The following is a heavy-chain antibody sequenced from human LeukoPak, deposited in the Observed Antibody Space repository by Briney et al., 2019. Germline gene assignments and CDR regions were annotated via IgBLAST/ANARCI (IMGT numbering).Heavy chain of an antibody. CDR1: GFTFSSYG. J-gene: IGHJ4*02. CDR3: AKDLSYGRGGFDY. V-gene: IGHV3-30*02. Sequence: GGSLRLSCAASGFTFSSYGMHRVRQAPGKGLEWVAFIRYDGSNKYYADSVKGRFTISRDNSKNTLYLQMNSLRAEDTAVYYCAKDLSYGRGGFDYWGQGTLVTVSS. CDR2: IRYDGSNK. D-gene: IGHD5-18*01.